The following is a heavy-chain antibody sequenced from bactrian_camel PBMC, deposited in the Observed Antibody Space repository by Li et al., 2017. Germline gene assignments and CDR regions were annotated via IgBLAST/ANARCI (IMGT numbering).Heavy chain of an antibody. CDR3: AADFYNLQLSRQYSS. V-gene: IGHV3S53*01. Sequence: QVQLVESGGGSVQAGRSLRLACEASDNVSKYYMAWFRQAPGKEREGVAAIDKSGSPTYTYSVMGRFTIAKDNVKNTLYLQMDNLKPEDTAMYYCAADFYNLQLSRQYSSWGRGTQVTVS. CDR2: IDKSGSP. CDR1: DNVSKYY. J-gene: IGHJ4*01. D-gene: IGHD4*01.